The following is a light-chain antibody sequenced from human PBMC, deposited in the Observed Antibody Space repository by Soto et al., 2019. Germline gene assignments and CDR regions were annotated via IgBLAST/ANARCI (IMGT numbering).Light chain of an antibody. CDR1: QTISSS. Sequence: DIQMTQSPSTLSASVGDRVTITCRASQTISSSLAWYQHKPGKAPNLLIFDASPLQTGGPSRFSGSGFWTEFTLTITGLQPDDFATYYCQQHNDYTAVTFGQGTKLEIK. J-gene: IGKJ2*01. CDR2: DAS. V-gene: IGKV1-5*01. CDR3: QQHNDYTAVT.